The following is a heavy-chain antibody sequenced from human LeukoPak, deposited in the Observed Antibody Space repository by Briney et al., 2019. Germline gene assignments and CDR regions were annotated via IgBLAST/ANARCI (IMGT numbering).Heavy chain of an antibody. CDR2: IYHSGST. CDR1: GGSISSSNW. CDR3: ARGYYDSSGYYSGFDY. J-gene: IGHJ4*02. D-gene: IGHD3-22*01. V-gene: IGHV4-4*02. Sequence: PSETLSLTCAVSGGSISSSNWWSWVRQPPGKGLEWIGEIYHSGSTNYNPSLKSRVTISVDKSKNQFSLKLSSVTAADTAVYYCARGYYDSSGYYSGFDYWGQGTLVTVSS.